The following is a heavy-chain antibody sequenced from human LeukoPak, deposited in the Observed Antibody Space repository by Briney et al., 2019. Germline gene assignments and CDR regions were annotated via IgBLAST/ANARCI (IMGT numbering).Heavy chain of an antibody. J-gene: IGHJ4*02. Sequence: GGSLRLSCAASGFTFSSYGMHWVRQAPGKGLEWVAVISYDGSNKYYADSVKGRFTISRDNSKNTLYLQMNSLRAEDTAVYYCARGTSSGYFQLYFDYWGQGTLVTVSS. CDR2: ISYDGSNK. V-gene: IGHV3-30*03. CDR1: GFTFSSYG. CDR3: ARGTSSGYFQLYFDY. D-gene: IGHD3-22*01.